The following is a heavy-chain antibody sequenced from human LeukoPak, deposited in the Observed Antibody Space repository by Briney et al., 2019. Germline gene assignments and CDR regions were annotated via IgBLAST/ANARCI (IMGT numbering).Heavy chain of an antibody. Sequence: SGPTLVKPTQTPTLTCAFSGFSLTTSGVAVGWLRQPPGKALEWLALIYWNDDKRYSPSLENRLTITKDTSKNQVVLTMSNMDPVDTATYFCAYSGTYFSPTYFQHWGQGSLVIVSS. CDR1: GFSLTTSGVA. CDR3: AYSGTYFSPTYFQH. D-gene: IGHD1-26*01. CDR2: IYWNDDK. V-gene: IGHV2-5*01. J-gene: IGHJ1*01.